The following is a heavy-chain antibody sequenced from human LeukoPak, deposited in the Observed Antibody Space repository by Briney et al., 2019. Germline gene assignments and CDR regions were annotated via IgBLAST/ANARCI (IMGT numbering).Heavy chain of an antibody. D-gene: IGHD5-24*01. Sequence: PGGSLRLSCAASGFTVSTDHMSWVRQAPGKGLEWVSVLYSSGTTSHADSVKGRFTISRDDSKNTLYLQMNSLNTEDTAVYFCTTALRWVQSPFNYWGQGTLVTVSS. CDR1: GFTVSTDH. V-gene: IGHV3-53*01. J-gene: IGHJ4*02. CDR2: LYSSGTT. CDR3: TTALRWVQSPFNY.